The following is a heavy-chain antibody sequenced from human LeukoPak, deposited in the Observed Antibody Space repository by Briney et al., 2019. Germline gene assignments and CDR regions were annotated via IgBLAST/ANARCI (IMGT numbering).Heavy chain of an antibody. CDR1: GLTFSSYA. CDR2: ISGSGGST. J-gene: IGHJ6*03. CDR3: ARSPAGANYYLDV. D-gene: IGHD1-14*01. V-gene: IGHV3-23*01. Sequence: GGSLRLSCAASGLTFSSYAMNWVRQAPGKGLEWVSAISGSGGSTYYADSVKGRFTISRDNARNSLSLQMNSLRAEDTAVYYCARSPAGANYYLDVWGKGTTVTISS.